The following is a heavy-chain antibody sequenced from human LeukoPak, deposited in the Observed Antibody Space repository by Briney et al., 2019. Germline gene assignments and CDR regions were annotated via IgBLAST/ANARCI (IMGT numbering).Heavy chain of an antibody. CDR1: GYTFSTYW. CDR2: INEGGSST. Sequence: GGSLRLSCAASGYTFSTYWMHWVRQVPGKGLVWVSRINEGGSSTSYAESVRGRFTISRDNAKNTLYLQMNSLRAEDTAVYYCTRYTFGARDSWGQGTLVTVSA. J-gene: IGHJ4*02. CDR3: TRYTFGARDS. V-gene: IGHV3-74*01. D-gene: IGHD3-10*01.